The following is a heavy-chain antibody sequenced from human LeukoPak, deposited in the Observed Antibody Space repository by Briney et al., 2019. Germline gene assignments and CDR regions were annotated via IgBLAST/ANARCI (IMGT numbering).Heavy chain of an antibody. Sequence: GGSLRLSWAASGFTFSSYGMHWVRQAPGKGLEWVAFIRYDGSNKYYADSVKGRFTISRDNSKNTLYLQMNSLRAEDTAVYYCAKDSRRDYYFDYWGQGTLVTVSS. J-gene: IGHJ4*02. D-gene: IGHD3/OR15-3a*01. V-gene: IGHV3-30*02. CDR3: AKDSRRDYYFDY. CDR2: IRYDGSNK. CDR1: GFTFSSYG.